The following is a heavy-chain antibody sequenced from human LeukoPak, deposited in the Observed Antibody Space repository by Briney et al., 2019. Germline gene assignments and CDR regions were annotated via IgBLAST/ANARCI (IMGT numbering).Heavy chain of an antibody. CDR1: GGSISSYY. J-gene: IGHJ3*02. D-gene: IGHD4-11*01. V-gene: IGHV4-59*08. CDR2: IYYSGST. CDR3: ARLDATVTTPDDAFDI. Sequence: SETLSLTCTVSGGSISSYYWSWIRQPPGKGLEWIGYIYYSGSTNYNPSLKSRVTISVDTSKNQFSLKLSSVIAADTAVYYCARLDATVTTPDDAFDIWGQGTMVTVSS.